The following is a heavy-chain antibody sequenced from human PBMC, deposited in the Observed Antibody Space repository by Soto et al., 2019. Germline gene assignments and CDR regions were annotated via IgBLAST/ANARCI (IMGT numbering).Heavy chain of an antibody. V-gene: IGHV3-30-3*01. CDR2: MSYDGNNK. D-gene: IGHD3-16*01. J-gene: IGHJ4*02. CDR3: ECDGGAY. CDR1: GFTFSSYA. Sequence: QVQLVESGGGVVQPGRSLRLSCAASGFTFSSYAMHWVRRAPGKGLEWMAVMSYDGNNKYYADSVKGRFTISRENSRNTLYLQMNSVRPGDTAVYDCECDGGAYWGQGSLVIVSS.